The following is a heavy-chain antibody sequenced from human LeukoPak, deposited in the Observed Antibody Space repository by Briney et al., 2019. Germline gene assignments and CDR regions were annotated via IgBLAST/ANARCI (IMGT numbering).Heavy chain of an antibody. CDR3: ARSPYYYDSSGYYNTLDY. CDR2: IYPGDSDT. Sequence: GESLKISCKGSGYSFTSYWIGWVRQMPGKGLEWMGIIYPGDSDTRYSPSFQGQVTISADKSISTAYLQWSSLRASDTAMYYCARSPYYYDSSGYYNTLDYRGQGTLVTVSS. D-gene: IGHD3-22*01. J-gene: IGHJ4*02. CDR1: GYSFTSYW. V-gene: IGHV5-51*01.